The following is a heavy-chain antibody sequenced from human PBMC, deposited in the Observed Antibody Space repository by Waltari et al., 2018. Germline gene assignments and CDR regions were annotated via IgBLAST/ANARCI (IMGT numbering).Heavy chain of an antibody. Sequence: EVQLVESGGGLIQPGGSLRLSCAASGFTVRNYMSWVRQAPGKGLGWVSVIYTGGSTDYADSVKGRFTISRDNSKNTLYLQMNSLRAEDTAVYYCTTDLLAVHSGEVSYDYWGQGTLVTVSS. CDR2: IYTGGST. CDR3: TTDLLAVHSGEVSYDY. D-gene: IGHD1-26*01. J-gene: IGHJ4*02. CDR1: GFTVRNY. V-gene: IGHV3-53*01.